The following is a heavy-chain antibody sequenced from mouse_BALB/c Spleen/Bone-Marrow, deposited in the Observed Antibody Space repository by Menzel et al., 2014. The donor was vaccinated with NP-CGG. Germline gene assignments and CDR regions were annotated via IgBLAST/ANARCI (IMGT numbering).Heavy chain of an antibody. V-gene: IGHV14-3*02. CDR1: GSNIKDTY. CDR2: IDPANGNT. Sequence: EVQLQQSGAELVKPGASVKLSCTASGSNIKDTYMHWVKQRPEQGLEWIGRIDPANGNTKYDPKFQGKATITADTSSNTAYLQLSSLTSEDTAVYYCARYGNYCYAMDYWGQGTSVTVSS. J-gene: IGHJ4*01. D-gene: IGHD2-1*01. CDR3: ARYGNYCYAMDY.